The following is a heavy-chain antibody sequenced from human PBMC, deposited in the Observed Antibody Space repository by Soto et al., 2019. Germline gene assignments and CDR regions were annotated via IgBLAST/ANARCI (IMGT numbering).Heavy chain of an antibody. Sequence: PSETLSLTCVVSGGSIRSTSWWSWVRQPPGKGLEWIGEIYHTGSTNYNPSLKSRVTISVDKSKNQFSLKLSSVTAADTAVYYCARGAVETAMLKEGWFDPWGQGTLVTVSS. V-gene: IGHV4-4*02. D-gene: IGHD5-18*01. CDR1: GGSIRSTSW. CDR2: IYHTGST. J-gene: IGHJ5*02. CDR3: ARGAVETAMLKEGWFDP.